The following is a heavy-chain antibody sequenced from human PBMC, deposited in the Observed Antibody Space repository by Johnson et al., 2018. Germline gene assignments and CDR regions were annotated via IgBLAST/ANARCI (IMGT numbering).Heavy chain of an antibody. CDR1: GFTFSSYA. CDR2: ISYDGSNK. V-gene: IGHV3-30-3*01. Sequence: QVQLVESGGGVVQPGRSLRLSCAASGFTFSSYAMHWVRQAPGKGLEWVAVISYDGSNKYYADSVKGRFTISRDNSKNTLYLQMHSLGAEDTAVYYCARVRVDSAFDIWGQGTMVTVSS. D-gene: IGHD5-12*01. J-gene: IGHJ3*02. CDR3: ARVRVDSAFDI.